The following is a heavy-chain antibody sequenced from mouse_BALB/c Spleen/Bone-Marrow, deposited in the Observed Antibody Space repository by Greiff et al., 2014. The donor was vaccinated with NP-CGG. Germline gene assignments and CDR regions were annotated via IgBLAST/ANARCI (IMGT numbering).Heavy chain of an antibody. J-gene: IGHJ2*01. Sequence: QVQLKESAAELARPGASVKMSYKASGYTFTSYTMHWVKQRPGQGLGWIGYINPSSGYTEYIQKFKDKTTLTADKSSSSAYMQLSSLTSEDSAVYYCARSYGNYLYFDYWGQGTALTVSS. D-gene: IGHD2-10*02. CDR2: INPSSGYT. CDR3: ARSYGNYLYFDY. V-gene: IGHV1-4*02. CDR1: GYTFTSYT.